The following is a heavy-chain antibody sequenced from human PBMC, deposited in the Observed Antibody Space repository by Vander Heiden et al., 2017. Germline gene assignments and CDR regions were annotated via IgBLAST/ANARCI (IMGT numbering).Heavy chain of an antibody. J-gene: IGHJ2*01. CDR1: GFTFSSYR. V-gene: IGHV3-21*01. CDR2: ISSSSSYI. Sequence: EVQLVESGGGLVKPGGSLRLSCAASGFTFSSYRMNWVRQAPGKGLEWVSSISSSSSYIYYADSVKGRVTISRDNAKNSLYRQMNSLRAEETAVYYCAREGQLLSNPRFGWYFDLWGRGTLVTVSS. CDR3: AREGQLLSNPRFGWYFDL. D-gene: IGHD2-2*01.